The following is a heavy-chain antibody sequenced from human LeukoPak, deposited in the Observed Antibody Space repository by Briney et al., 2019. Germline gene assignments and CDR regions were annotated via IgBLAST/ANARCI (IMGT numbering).Heavy chain of an antibody. CDR3: VLGYCSGVSCYHDY. Sequence: HPGGSLRLSCAASGFTVSSNYLSWVRQAPGKGLEWVSTIYSDGSTYYANSVKGRFTISRDNSKNTRYLQMNSLRAEDTAVYYCVLGYCSGVSCYHDYWGQGTLVTVSS. V-gene: IGHV3-53*01. J-gene: IGHJ4*02. D-gene: IGHD2-15*01. CDR2: IYSDGST. CDR1: GFTVSSNY.